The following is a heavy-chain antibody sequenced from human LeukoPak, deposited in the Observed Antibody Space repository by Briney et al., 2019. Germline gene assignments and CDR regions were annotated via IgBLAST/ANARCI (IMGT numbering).Heavy chain of an antibody. CDR1: GFTFSSYG. V-gene: IGHV3-33*01. CDR3: ARDSYYHDSSGYYKVY. J-gene: IGHJ4*02. CDR2: IWCDGDNK. D-gene: IGHD3-22*01. Sequence: GRSLRLSCAASGFTFSSYGMHWVRQAPGKGLEWVAVIWCDGDNKYYADSVKGRFTISRDNSKNTMYLQMNSLRAEDTAVYYCARDSYYHDSSGYYKVYWGQGTLVTVSS.